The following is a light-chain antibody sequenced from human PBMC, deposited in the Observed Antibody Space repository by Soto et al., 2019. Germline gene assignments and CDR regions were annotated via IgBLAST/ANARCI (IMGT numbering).Light chain of an antibody. CDR1: QSIRYW. CDR3: QQNYSPPPIT. Sequence: DIQMTQSPSTVSASVGDTATITCRASQSIRYWLAWFQQKAGKAPKLLIYAASTLQSGVPSKFSGSGFGTDFTLTISSLQTEDFATYYCQQNYSPPPITFGQGTRLEI. V-gene: IGKV1-39*01. CDR2: AAS. J-gene: IGKJ5*01.